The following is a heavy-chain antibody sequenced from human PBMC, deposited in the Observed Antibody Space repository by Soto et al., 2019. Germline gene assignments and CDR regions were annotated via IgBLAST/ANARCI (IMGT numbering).Heavy chain of an antibody. CDR2: IIPIFGTA. V-gene: IGHV1-69*13. Sequence: GASVKVSRKASGGTFSSYAISWVRQAPGQGLEWMGGIIPIFGTANYAQKFQGRVTITADESTSTAYMELSSLRSEDTAVYYCASYYDFWSGYYTGPTEGHYYYYGMDVRGQGTTVTVSS. D-gene: IGHD3-3*01. CDR1: GGTFSSYA. J-gene: IGHJ6*02. CDR3: ASYYDFWSGYYTGPTEGHYYYYGMDV.